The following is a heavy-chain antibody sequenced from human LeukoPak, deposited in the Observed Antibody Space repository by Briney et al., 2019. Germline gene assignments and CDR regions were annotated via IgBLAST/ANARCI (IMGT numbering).Heavy chain of an antibody. CDR1: GFTFDDYA. CDR2: ISWNSGSI. D-gene: IGHD5-12*01. Sequence: GRSLRLSCAASGFTFDDYAMHWVRQAPGKGLEWVSGISWNSGSIGYADSVKGRFTISRDNAKNSLYLQMNSLRAEDTALYYCAKDSEAVKLRLRPWYFDLWGRGTLVTVSS. CDR3: AKDSEAVKLRLRPWYFDL. V-gene: IGHV3-9*01. J-gene: IGHJ2*01.